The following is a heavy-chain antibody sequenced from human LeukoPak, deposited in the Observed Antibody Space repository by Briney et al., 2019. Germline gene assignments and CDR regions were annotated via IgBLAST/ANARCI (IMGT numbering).Heavy chain of an antibody. D-gene: IGHD3-10*01. Sequence: GGSLRLSCAASGFTFSSYWMSWVRQAPGKGLEWVANIKQDGSEKYYVDSVKGRFTISRDNSKNTLYLQMNSLRAEDTAVYYCAKARGVRWPYFDYWGQGTLVTVSS. CDR2: IKQDGSEK. V-gene: IGHV3-7*01. J-gene: IGHJ4*02. CDR1: GFTFSSYW. CDR3: AKARGVRWPYFDY.